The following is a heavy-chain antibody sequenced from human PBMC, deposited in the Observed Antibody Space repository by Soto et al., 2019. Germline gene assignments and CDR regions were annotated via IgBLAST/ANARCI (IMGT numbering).Heavy chain of an antibody. D-gene: IGHD4-17*01. J-gene: IGHJ4*02. V-gene: IGHV3-48*01. CDR2: ISSSSSTI. CDR3: ASKDDYGDRGGYFDY. Sequence: GGSLRLSCAASGFTFSSYSMNWVRQAPGKGLEWVSYISSSSSTIYYADSVKGRFTISRDNAKNSLYLQMNSLRAEDTAVYYCASKDDYGDRGGYFDYWGQGTLVTVSS. CDR1: GFTFSSYS.